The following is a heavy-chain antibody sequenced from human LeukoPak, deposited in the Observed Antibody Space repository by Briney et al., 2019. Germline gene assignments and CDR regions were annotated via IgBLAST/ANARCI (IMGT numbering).Heavy chain of an antibody. D-gene: IGHD5-18*01. V-gene: IGHV1-69*13. CDR1: GGTFINYA. CDR3: ARGGYSYGLSYYSYGMDV. Sequence: SVKVSFKASGGTFINYAISWVGQAPGQGGEGMGGIIPIFGRANYTQNFQGRVTITASESTSTVYMELSSLRSEDTAVHYCARGGYSYGLSYYSYGMDVWGQGTTVTVSS. CDR2: IIPIFGRA. J-gene: IGHJ6*02.